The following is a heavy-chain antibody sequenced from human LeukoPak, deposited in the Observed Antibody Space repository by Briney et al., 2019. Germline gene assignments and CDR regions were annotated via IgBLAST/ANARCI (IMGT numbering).Heavy chain of an antibody. CDR3: ATSITPDAFDI. CDR2: IYYSPNP. D-gene: IGHD3-10*01. J-gene: IGHJ3*02. Sequence: SETLSLTCTVSGGSISSYYWSWIRQPPGKGLAFIVYIYYSPNPNYTPSLHSRVTISVDTSKTHFSLKLSSVTAADTSVYSCATSITPDAFDIWGQGTMVTVSS. CDR1: GGSISSYY. V-gene: IGHV4-59*01.